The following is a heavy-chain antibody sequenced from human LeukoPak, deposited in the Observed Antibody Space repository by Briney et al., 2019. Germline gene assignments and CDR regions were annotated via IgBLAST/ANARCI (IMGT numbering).Heavy chain of an antibody. D-gene: IGHD3-22*01. Sequence: ASVKVSCKASGYTFTGYYMHWVRQAPRQGLEWMGWINPNSGGTNYAQKFQGRVTMTRDTSISTAYMELSRLRSDDTAVYYCARVLAYYYDSSGYYLDYWGQGTLVTVSS. CDR2: INPNSGGT. J-gene: IGHJ4*02. V-gene: IGHV1-2*02. CDR3: ARVLAYYYDSSGYYLDY. CDR1: GYTFTGYY.